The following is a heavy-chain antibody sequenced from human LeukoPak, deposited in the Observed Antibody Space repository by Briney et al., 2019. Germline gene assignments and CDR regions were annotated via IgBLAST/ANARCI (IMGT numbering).Heavy chain of an antibody. D-gene: IGHD6-13*01. CDR3: ARVGTGYSSSLDY. V-gene: IGHV3-21*01. CDR1: GFTFSSYS. Sequence: GGSLRLSCAASGFTFSSYSMNWVRQAPGKGLEWVSSISSSSYIYYADSVKGRFTISRDNAKNSLYLQMNSLRAEDTAVYYCARVGTGYSSSLDYWGQGTLVTVSS. CDR2: ISSSSYI. J-gene: IGHJ4*02.